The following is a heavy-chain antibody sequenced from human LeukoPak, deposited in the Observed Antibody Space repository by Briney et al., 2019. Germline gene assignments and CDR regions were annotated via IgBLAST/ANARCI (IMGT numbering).Heavy chain of an antibody. CDR3: ARARRNVAAAGFDS. J-gene: IGHJ4*02. Sequence: PSETLSLTCTVSGGSISSGGYYWSWIRQHPGKGLEWIGYIYYSGSTNYNPSLESRVTIAVDTSKNHFSLKLSSVTAADTAIYFCARARRNVAAAGFDSWGQGTLVTVSS. CDR1: GGSISSGGYY. CDR2: IYYSGST. D-gene: IGHD6-13*01. V-gene: IGHV4-61*03.